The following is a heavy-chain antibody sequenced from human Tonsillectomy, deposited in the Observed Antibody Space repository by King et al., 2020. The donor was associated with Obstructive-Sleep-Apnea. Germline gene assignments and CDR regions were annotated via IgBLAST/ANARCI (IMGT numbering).Heavy chain of an antibody. CDR2: ITCDGGNT. CDR3: ARGTVGATRAAPFGY. CDR1: GFTFDDYA. V-gene: IGHV3-43D*03. D-gene: IGHD1-26*01. J-gene: IGHJ4*02. Sequence: VQLVESGGVVVQPGGSLRLSCAASGFTFDDYAMHWVRQVPGKGLEWVSLITCDGGNTYYADSVKIRFTISRDNGKNSLYLQMNSLRAEDTALYYCARGTVGATRAAPFGYWGQGTLVTVSS.